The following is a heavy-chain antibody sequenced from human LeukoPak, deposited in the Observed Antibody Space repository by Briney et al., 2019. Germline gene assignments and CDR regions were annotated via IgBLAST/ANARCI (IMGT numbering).Heavy chain of an antibody. D-gene: IGHD1-26*01. CDR2: INTYNGDT. Sequence: GASVKVSCKASGYTFNSFDINWVRQAPGQGLEWMGGINTYNGDTNYAQNLQGRVTVTTDTSTSTAYMELRSLRSDDTAVYYCARDDRIVTPTIDDYWGQGTLVTVSS. J-gene: IGHJ4*02. CDR3: ARDDRIVTPTIDDY. V-gene: IGHV1-18*01. CDR1: GYTFNSFD.